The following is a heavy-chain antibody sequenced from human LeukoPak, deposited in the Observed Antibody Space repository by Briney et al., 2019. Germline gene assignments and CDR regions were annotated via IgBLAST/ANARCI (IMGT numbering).Heavy chain of an antibody. J-gene: IGHJ3*02. CDR2: INPDGTTT. Sequence: GGSLRLSCAASGFTFSTYWMHWVRQAPGKGLVWVSRINPDGTTTSYADSVKGRFTISRDNAKNSLYLQMNSLRAEDTAVYYCARVLDITGTIFDAFDIWGQGTMVTVSS. CDR3: ARVLDITGTIFDAFDI. V-gene: IGHV3-74*01. CDR1: GFTFSTYW. D-gene: IGHD1-20*01.